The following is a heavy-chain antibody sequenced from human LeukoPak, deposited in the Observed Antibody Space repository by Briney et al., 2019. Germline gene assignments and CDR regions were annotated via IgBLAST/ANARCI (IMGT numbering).Heavy chain of an antibody. J-gene: IGHJ4*02. Sequence: GVSLRLSCATSGFTFTDYYMSWIRQAPGKGLEWVSYISISGTTIYYADSVKGRFTLPRDNAKNSLYLQMNSLRAEDTAVYYCARVGRLQHGDYVAFDYWGQGTLVTVSS. D-gene: IGHD4-17*01. CDR3: ARVGRLQHGDYVAFDY. V-gene: IGHV3-11*01. CDR1: GFTFTDYY. CDR2: ISISGTTI.